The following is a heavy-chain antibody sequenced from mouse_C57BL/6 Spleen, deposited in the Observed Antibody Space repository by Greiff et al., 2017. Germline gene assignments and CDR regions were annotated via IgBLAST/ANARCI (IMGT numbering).Heavy chain of an antibody. D-gene: IGHD2-4*01. CDR2: IYPRSGNT. V-gene: IGHV1-81*01. J-gene: IGHJ2*01. CDR3: ARGYYDYDGGNFDY. Sequence: QVQLKESGAELARPGASVKLSCKASGYTFTSYGISWVKQRTGQGLEWIGEIYPRSGNTYYNEKFKGKATLTADKSSSTAYMELRSLTSEDSAVYFCARGYYDYDGGNFDYWGQGTTLTVSS. CDR1: GYTFTSYG.